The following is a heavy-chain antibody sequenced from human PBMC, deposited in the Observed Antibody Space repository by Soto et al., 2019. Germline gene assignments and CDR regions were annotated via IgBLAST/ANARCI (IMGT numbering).Heavy chain of an antibody. Sequence: LSLSCAASGFTFSSYEMNWVRQAPGKGLEWVSYISSSGSTIYYADSVKGRFTISRDNAKNSLYLQMNSLRAEDTAVYYCARGEQLVLTHYYGMDVWGQGTTVTVSS. J-gene: IGHJ6*02. CDR2: ISSSGSTI. CDR1: GFTFSSYE. CDR3: ARGEQLVLTHYYGMDV. D-gene: IGHD6-6*01. V-gene: IGHV3-48*03.